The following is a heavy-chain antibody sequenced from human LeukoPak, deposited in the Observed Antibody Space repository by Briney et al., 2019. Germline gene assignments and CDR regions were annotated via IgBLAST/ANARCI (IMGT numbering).Heavy chain of an antibody. Sequence: PSETLSLTCTVSGGSISSGGYYWSWIRQHPGKGLEWIGYIYYSESTYYNPSLKSRVTISVDTSKNQFSLKLSSVTAADTAVYYCARSPLYDFWSGYHFDYWGQGTLVTVSS. CDR3: ARSPLYDFWSGYHFDY. J-gene: IGHJ4*02. V-gene: IGHV4-31*03. CDR2: IYYSEST. CDR1: GGSISSGGYY. D-gene: IGHD3-3*01.